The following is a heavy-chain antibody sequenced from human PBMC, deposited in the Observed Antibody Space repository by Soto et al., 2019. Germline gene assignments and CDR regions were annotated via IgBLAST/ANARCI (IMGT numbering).Heavy chain of an antibody. J-gene: IGHJ4*02. Sequence: GGSLRLSCAASGFTFSSYAMSWVRQAPGKGLEWVSAISGSGGSTYYADSVKGRFTIPRDNSKNTLYLQMNSLRAEDTAVYYCAKTGSSGYYYYYFDYWGQGTLVTVSS. V-gene: IGHV3-23*01. CDR3: AKTGSSGYYYYYFDY. CDR2: ISGSGGST. CDR1: GFTFSSYA. D-gene: IGHD3-22*01.